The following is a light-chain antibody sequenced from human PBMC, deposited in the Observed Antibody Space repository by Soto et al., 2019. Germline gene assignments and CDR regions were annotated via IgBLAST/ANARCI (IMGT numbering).Light chain of an antibody. CDR2: GAS. Sequence: EIVMTQSPATLSVSPGERATLSSRASRSVSSNFAWYQQKPGQAPRLLIYGASTRASGLPARFSGSGSGTEFTLTISSLQSEDFAVYYCQQYYNWPPRITFGQGTRLEIK. CDR1: RSVSSN. V-gene: IGKV3-15*01. CDR3: QQYYNWPPRIT. J-gene: IGKJ5*01.